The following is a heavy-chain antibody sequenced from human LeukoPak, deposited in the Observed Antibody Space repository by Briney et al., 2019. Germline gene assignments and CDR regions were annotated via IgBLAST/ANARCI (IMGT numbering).Heavy chain of an antibody. D-gene: IGHD3-16*01. CDR3: ARGLGLGYYYYYMDV. CDR1: GYTFTSYD. Sequence: ASVKVSCKASGYTFTSYDINWVRQATGQGLEWMGWMNPNSGNTGYAQKSQGSFTMTRDMSTSTVYMELSSLRSEDTAVYYCARGLGLGYYYYYMDVWGKGTTVTVSS. J-gene: IGHJ6*03. V-gene: IGHV1-8*01. CDR2: MNPNSGNT.